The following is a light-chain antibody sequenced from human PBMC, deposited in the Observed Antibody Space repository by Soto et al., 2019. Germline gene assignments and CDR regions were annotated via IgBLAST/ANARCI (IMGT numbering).Light chain of an antibody. Sequence: SYELTQPPSVSGAPGKTARITCGGKNIGSKSVHWYQQKPGPAPVLVIYYDSDRPSGIPERFSGSNSGNTATLTISRVAAGDEADYYCQVWDSSSDHPGVFGGGTKLTVL. CDR1: NIGSKS. CDR2: YDS. CDR3: QVWDSSSDHPGV. V-gene: IGLV3-21*04. J-gene: IGLJ2*01.